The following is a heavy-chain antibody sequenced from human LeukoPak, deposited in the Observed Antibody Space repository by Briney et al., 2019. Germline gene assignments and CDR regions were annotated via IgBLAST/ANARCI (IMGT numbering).Heavy chain of an antibody. J-gene: IGHJ4*02. Sequence: PGMSLRLSCAASGFTFSSYSMNWVRQAPGKGLEWVSSISSSSSYIYYADSVKGRFTISRDNAKNSLYLQMNSLRAEDTAVYYCARDSYYSGYDFDYWGQGTLVTVSS. D-gene: IGHD5-12*01. CDR1: GFTFSSYS. V-gene: IGHV3-21*01. CDR3: ARDSYYSGYDFDY. CDR2: ISSSSSYI.